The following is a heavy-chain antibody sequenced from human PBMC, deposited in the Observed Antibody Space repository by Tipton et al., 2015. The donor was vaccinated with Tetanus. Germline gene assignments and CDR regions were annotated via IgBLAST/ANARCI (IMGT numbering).Heavy chain of an antibody. V-gene: IGHV4-31*02. J-gene: IGHJ5*02. CDR1: GGSISSDGAY. D-gene: IGHD3-16*01. CDR2: ISNSGST. Sequence: LRLSCTVSGGSISSDGAYWSWIRQHPGEGLERIGYISNSGSTYYNPSLKSRVTISVDTSNNQFSLRLSSVTAADTGVYYCARDQGGGRVARLNWFGPWGQGALVTVSS. CDR3: ARDQGGGRVARLNWFGP.